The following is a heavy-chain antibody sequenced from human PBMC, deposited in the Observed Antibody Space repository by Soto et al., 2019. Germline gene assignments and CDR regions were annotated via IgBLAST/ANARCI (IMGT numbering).Heavy chain of an antibody. V-gene: IGHV3-30-3*01. CDR3: ARAYDSSGYYFGSTLYYYYYGMDV. D-gene: IGHD3-22*01. J-gene: IGHJ6*02. CDR2: ISYDGSNK. CDR1: GFTFSSYA. Sequence: GGSLRLSCAASGFTFSSYAMHWVRQAPGKGLEWVAVISYDGSNKYYADSVKGRFTISRDNSKNTLYLQMNSLRAEDTAVYYCARAYDSSGYYFGSTLYYYYYGMDVWGQGTTVTVSS.